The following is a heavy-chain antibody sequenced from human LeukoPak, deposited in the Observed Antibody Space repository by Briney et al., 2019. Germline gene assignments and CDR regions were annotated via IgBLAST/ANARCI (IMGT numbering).Heavy chain of an antibody. V-gene: IGHV3-7*01. CDR3: ARRRCSSTSCFFDY. J-gene: IGHJ4*02. CDR1: GFTVSNYW. CDR2: IKQEGSEK. Sequence: PGGSLRLSCAASGFTVSNYWMSLVRQAPGVGLGWVWNIKQEGSEKYYVDSVKGRFTICRDNAKNSLYLQTNSLRAEDTAVFYCARRRCSSTSCFFDYWGQGTLVTVSS. D-gene: IGHD2-2*01.